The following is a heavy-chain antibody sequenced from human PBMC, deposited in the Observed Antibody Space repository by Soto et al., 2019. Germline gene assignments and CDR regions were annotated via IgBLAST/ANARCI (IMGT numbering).Heavy chain of an antibody. J-gene: IGHJ6*02. Sequence: GESLKISCKGSGYSFTSYWIGWVRQMPGKGLEWMGTIYPGDSDTRYSPSFQGQVTISANKSISTAYLQWSSLKASDTAMYYCASLTLGGSGNYYYGMDVWGQGTTVTVSS. CDR3: ASLTLGGSGNYYYGMDV. D-gene: IGHD3-16*01. V-gene: IGHV5-51*01. CDR1: GYSFTSYW. CDR2: IYPGDSDT.